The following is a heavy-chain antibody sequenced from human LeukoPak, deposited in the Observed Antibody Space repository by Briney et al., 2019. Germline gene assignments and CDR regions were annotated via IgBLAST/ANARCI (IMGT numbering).Heavy chain of an antibody. CDR1: GFTFSNAW. D-gene: IGHD3-9*01. Sequence: GGSLRLSCAASGFTFSNAWMSWVRQAPGKGLEWVGRIKSKTDGGTTDCAAPVKGRFTISRDDSKNTLYLQMNSLKTEDTAVYYCTTGGRRYFDWLNYWGQGTLVTVSS. CDR2: IKSKTDGGTT. CDR3: TTGGRRYFDWLNY. V-gene: IGHV3-15*01. J-gene: IGHJ4*02.